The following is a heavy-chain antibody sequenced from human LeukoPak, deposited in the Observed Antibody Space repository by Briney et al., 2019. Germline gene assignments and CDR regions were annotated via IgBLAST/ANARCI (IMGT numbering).Heavy chain of an antibody. V-gene: IGHV3-23*01. CDR2: ISATGGST. CDR1: GFSFSTYA. J-gene: IGHJ4*02. D-gene: IGHD3-10*01. Sequence: GGSLRLSCAASGFSFSTYAMSWVRQAPGKGLEWVSAISATGGSTYYADSVKGRFTISRDNSKNTLYLQMSSLRAEDTAVYYCVKGGYGSGSYYQYFDYWGQGTLVTVSS. CDR3: VKGGYGSGSYYQYFDY.